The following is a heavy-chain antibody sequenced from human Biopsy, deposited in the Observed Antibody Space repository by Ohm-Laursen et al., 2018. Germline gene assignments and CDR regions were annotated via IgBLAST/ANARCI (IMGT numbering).Heavy chain of an antibody. CDR2: IYPGGAT. D-gene: IGHD1-26*01. CDR1: GGSISSYY. CDR3: AGIVLGPTNDAFDI. Sequence: GTLSLTCTVSGGSISSYYWSWIRQAAGKGLEWIGRIYPGGATIYNPSLKSRVTMSVDTSKNHFSLNLNSVTAADTAVYYCAGIVLGPTNDAFDIWGQGTMVTVSS. V-gene: IGHV4-4*07. J-gene: IGHJ3*02.